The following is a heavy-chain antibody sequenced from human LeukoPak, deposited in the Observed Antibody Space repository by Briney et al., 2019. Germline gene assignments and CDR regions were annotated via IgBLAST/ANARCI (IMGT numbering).Heavy chain of an antibody. CDR3: ARHCDYYYDSSGLDAFDI. CDR2: IYPGDSDT. CDR1: GYSFTSYW. V-gene: IGHV5-51*01. Sequence: GESLKISCKGSGYSFTSYWIGWVRQMPGKGLERMGIIYPGDSDTRYSPSFQGQVTISADKSISTAYLQWSSLKASDTAMYYCARHCDYYYDSSGLDAFDIWGQGTMVTVSS. D-gene: IGHD3-22*01. J-gene: IGHJ3*02.